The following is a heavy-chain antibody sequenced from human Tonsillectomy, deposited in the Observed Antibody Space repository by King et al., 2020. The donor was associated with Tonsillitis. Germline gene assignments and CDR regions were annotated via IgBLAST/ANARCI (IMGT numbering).Heavy chain of an antibody. CDR3: AKSYVGGNIGAFEFDY. D-gene: IGHD3-10*02. Sequence: VQLVESGGVVVQPGGSLRLSCAASGFTFDDYTMHWVRQAPGKGLEWVSLISWDGGNTFYADSVKGRFTISRDNRKNSLYLQMSGLKTEDTALYYCAKSYVGGNIGAFEFDYWGQGTLVTVSS. J-gene: IGHJ4*02. CDR1: GFTFDDYT. V-gene: IGHV3-43*01. CDR2: ISWDGGNT.